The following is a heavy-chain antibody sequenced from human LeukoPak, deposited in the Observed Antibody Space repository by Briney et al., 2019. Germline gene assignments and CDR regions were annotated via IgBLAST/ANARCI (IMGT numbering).Heavy chain of an antibody. CDR1: GVTLNSVW. Sequence: GGSLRLSCAASGVTLNSVWMSWVRQVPGKGLEWVGRIKSKTDGGTTDYAAPVKGRFTVSRDDSKNTLYLQMNGLKIEDTAVYYCITDYGYLRFGGRGQGTLVTVSS. CDR3: ITDYGYLRFGG. D-gene: IGHD3-16*01. J-gene: IGHJ4*02. CDR2: IKSKTDGGTT. V-gene: IGHV3-15*01.